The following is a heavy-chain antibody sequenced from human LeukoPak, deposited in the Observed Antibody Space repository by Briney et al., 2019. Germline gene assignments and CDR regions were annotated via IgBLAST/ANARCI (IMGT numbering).Heavy chain of an antibody. D-gene: IGHD6-13*01. V-gene: IGHV4-39*07. CDR2: VYYSGST. CDR1: GGSINIINYY. Sequence: PSETLSLTCTVSGGSINIINYYWGWIRQPPGKGLEWIGSVYYSGSTNYNPSLKSRVTISVDRSKNQFSLKLSSVTAADTAVYYCARDRVTAAGTRYFDYWGQGTLVTVSS. CDR3: ARDRVTAAGTRYFDY. J-gene: IGHJ4*02.